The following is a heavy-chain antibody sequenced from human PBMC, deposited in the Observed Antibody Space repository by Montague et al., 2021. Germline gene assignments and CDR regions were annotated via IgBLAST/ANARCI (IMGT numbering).Heavy chain of an antibody. V-gene: IGHV3-21*01. CDR1: GFTFSYYS. D-gene: IGHD6-6*01. CDR2: IDSSSSYI. Sequence: SRRLSCAASGFTFSYYSMLWVRQAPGQGLQWVSSIDSSSSYIFYVDSLKGRFTISRDNAKNSLSLQISSLRADDTGVYYCARYEVASSRSSIDYWGRGTLVTVSS. J-gene: IGHJ4*02. CDR3: ARYEVASSRSSIDY.